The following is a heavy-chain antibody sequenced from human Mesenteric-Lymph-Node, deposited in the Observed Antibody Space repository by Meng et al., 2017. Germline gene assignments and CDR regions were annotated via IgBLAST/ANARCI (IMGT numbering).Heavy chain of an antibody. CDR2: TNTDGTTT. CDR1: GFTFSNSW. Sequence: GESLKISCIASGFTFSNSWMHWVRQVPGKGLGWVSRTNTDGTTTAYADSVRGRFTISRDNAKNTLYLQLHTLRAGDTAVYYCAREGASVVSLHYWGQGTPVTVSS. D-gene: IGHD2/OR15-2a*01. V-gene: IGHV3-74*01. J-gene: IGHJ4*02. CDR3: AREGASVVSLHY.